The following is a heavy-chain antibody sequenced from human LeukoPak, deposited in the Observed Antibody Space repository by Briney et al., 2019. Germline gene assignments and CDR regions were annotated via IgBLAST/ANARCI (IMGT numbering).Heavy chain of an antibody. Sequence: GGSLRLSCAASGFTFSSYAMHWVRQAPGKGLEWVTVISYDGSNKYYADSVKGRFTISRDNSKNTLYLQMNSLRAEDTAVYYCARSSVAGHAFDIWGQGTMVTVSS. CDR3: ARSSVAGHAFDI. D-gene: IGHD6-19*01. J-gene: IGHJ3*02. CDR1: GFTFSSYA. V-gene: IGHV3-30-3*01. CDR2: ISYDGSNK.